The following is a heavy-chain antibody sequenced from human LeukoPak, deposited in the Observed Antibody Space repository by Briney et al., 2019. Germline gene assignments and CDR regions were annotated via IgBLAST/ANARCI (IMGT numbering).Heavy chain of an antibody. D-gene: IGHD3-9*01. CDR2: ISSSSSYI. CDR3: ARDASYYDILTGREGY. V-gene: IGHV3-21*01. Sequence: PGGSLRLSCAASGFTFSSYSMNWVRQAPGKGLEWVSSISSSSSYIYYADSVKGRFTISRDNAKNSLYLQMNSLRAEDTAVYYCARDASYYDILTGREGYWGQGTLVTVSS. CDR1: GFTFSSYS. J-gene: IGHJ4*02.